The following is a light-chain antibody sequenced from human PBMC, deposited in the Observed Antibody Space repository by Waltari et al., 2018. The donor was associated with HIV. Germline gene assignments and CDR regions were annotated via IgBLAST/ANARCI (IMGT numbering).Light chain of an antibody. CDR2: EVS. V-gene: IGLV2-14*01. Sequence: QSVLTQPASVSGSPGQSITISCTGASSDVGDYNSVSWYQQSPGQAPKLLIYEVSDRPSGVSNRFSGSKSCNTASLTISGLQPEDESKYYCSSYSKSNSLVFGTGTKVTVL. J-gene: IGLJ1*01. CDR3: SSYSKSNSLV. CDR1: SSDVGDYNS.